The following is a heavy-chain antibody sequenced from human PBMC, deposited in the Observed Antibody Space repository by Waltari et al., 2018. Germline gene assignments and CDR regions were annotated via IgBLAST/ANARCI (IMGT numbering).Heavy chain of an antibody. CDR1: GVTLSRSW. Sequence: EVQLVESGGGLVQPGGSLRLSCAASGVTLSRSWLHWVRQSPGKGLMWVSRINNDGRSTVYADSVKGRFTISRDDAKNTVSLQMNNLSAEDTALYYCARAGLLGAFDVWGQGTMVTVSS. D-gene: IGHD2-15*01. CDR3: ARAGLLGAFDV. V-gene: IGHV3-74*03. J-gene: IGHJ3*01. CDR2: INNDGRST.